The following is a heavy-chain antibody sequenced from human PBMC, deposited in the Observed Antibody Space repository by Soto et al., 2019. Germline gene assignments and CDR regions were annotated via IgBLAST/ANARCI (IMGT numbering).Heavy chain of an antibody. V-gene: IGHV1-2*02. J-gene: IGHJ6*02. CDR3: ARWTYYDFWSGYPGTNYYYGMDV. CDR1: GYTFTGYY. D-gene: IGHD3-3*01. Sequence: ASVKVSCKASGYTFTGYYMHWVRQAPGQGLEWMGWINPNSGGTNYAQKFQGRATMTRDTSISTAYMELSRLRSDDTAVYYCARWTYYDFWSGYPGTNYYYGMDVWGQGTTVTVSS. CDR2: INPNSGGT.